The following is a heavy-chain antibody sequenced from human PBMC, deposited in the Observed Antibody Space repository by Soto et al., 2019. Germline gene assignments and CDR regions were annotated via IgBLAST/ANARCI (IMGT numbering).Heavy chain of an antibody. CDR2: IYYSGST. CDR3: ARNPYSGSYYGMDV. J-gene: IGHJ6*02. V-gene: IGHV4-30-4*01. Sequence: SETLSLTCTVSGGSISSGDYYWSWIRQPPGKGLEWIGYIYYSGSTYYNPSLKSRVTISVDTSKNQFSLKLSSVTAADTAVYYCARNPYSGSYYGMDVWGQGTTVTVSS. CDR1: GGSISSGDYY. D-gene: IGHD1-26*01.